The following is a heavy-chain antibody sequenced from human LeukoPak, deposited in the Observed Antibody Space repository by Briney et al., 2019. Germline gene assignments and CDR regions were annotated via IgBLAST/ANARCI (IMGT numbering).Heavy chain of an antibody. J-gene: IGHJ4*02. D-gene: IGHD1-1*01. Sequence: PSETLSLTCTVSGGSISSYYWGWTRQPPGKGLEWIGSIYYSGNTYYNPSLKSRVTISVDTSKNQFSLRLSSVTAADTAVYYCARPNWNDLHFDYWGQGTLVTVSS. CDR1: GGSISSYY. V-gene: IGHV4-39*07. CDR3: ARPNWNDLHFDY. CDR2: IYYSGNT.